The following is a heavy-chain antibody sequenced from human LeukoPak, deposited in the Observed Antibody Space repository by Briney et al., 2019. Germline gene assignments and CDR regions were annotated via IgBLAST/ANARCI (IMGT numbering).Heavy chain of an antibody. D-gene: IGHD3-22*01. Sequence: GGSLRLSFAASGFAFSTYSMNWVRQAPGKGLEWVSSISSSSTNIYYADSVKGRFTISRDNAKNSLYLQMNSLRAEDTAVYYCAREHYYDSSPYWGQGTLVTVSS. CDR3: AREHYYDSSPY. CDR2: ISSSSTNI. V-gene: IGHV3-21*01. CDR1: GFAFSTYS. J-gene: IGHJ4*02.